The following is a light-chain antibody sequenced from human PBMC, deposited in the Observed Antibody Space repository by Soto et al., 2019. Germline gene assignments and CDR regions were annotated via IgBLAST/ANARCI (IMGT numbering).Light chain of an antibody. CDR3: SLYTSENTYV. J-gene: IGLJ1*01. CDR1: STDFVSYNR. Sequence: SALTNPRSVSGSAGQSVTISCTGTSTDFVSYNRVSWYQQPPGTAPNLIIYEASNRPSGVPDRFSGSKSGNTASLTISGLQAADEADYYCSLYTSENTYVFGTGTKVTVL. CDR2: EAS. V-gene: IGLV2-18*01.